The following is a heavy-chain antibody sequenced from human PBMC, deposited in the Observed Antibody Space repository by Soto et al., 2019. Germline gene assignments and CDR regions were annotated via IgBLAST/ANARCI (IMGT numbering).Heavy chain of an antibody. Sequence: EVQLVESGGGLVQPGGSLRLSCAASGFTFSSFWMTWVRQAPGKGLEWVASIKEDGSEKYSVDSEKGRFTISRDNAKNSLFLQMNSLRAEDTAVYYCARDRDTYGHRLFDYWGQGILVTVSS. J-gene: IGHJ4*02. V-gene: IGHV3-7*01. D-gene: IGHD5-18*01. CDR3: ARDRDTYGHRLFDY. CDR2: IKEDGSEK. CDR1: GFTFSSFW.